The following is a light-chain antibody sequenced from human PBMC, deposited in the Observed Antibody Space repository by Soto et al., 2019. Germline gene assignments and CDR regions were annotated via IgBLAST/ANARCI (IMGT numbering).Light chain of an antibody. CDR1: QSVSIY. CDR2: DAS. J-gene: IGKJ5*01. Sequence: EIVLAQSPATLSLSPGERATLSCSASQSVSIYLAWYQQKPGQAPRLLIYDASNRATGIPARFSGSGSGTDFTLTISRLEPEDFAVYYCQQRSNWPPKITCGQGTRLEIK. CDR3: QQRSNWPPKIT. V-gene: IGKV3-11*01.